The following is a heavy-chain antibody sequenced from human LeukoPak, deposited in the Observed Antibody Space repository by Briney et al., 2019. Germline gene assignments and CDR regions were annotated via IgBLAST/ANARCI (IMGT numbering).Heavy chain of an antibody. CDR2: INNSGST. Sequence: SETLSLTCAVYGGSFSGYYWNWIRQPPGKGLEGIGEINNSGSTNYNPSLKSRVTISVDTSKNQFSLKLSSVTAADTAMYYCAREVADYGGYYYYHYMDVWGKGTTVTISS. J-gene: IGHJ6*03. D-gene: IGHD4-23*01. CDR3: AREVADYGGYYYYHYMDV. V-gene: IGHV4-34*01. CDR1: GGSFSGYY.